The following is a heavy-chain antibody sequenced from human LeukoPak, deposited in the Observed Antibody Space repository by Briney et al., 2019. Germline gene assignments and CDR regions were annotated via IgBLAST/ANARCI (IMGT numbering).Heavy chain of an antibody. Sequence: HAGGSLRLSCAASGFTFSSYEMNWVRQAPGKGLEWVSYISSSGSTIYYADSVKGRFTISRDNAKNSLYLQMNSLRAEDTAVYYCARDGAAAAIAAAGYDAFDIWGQGTMVTVSS. D-gene: IGHD6-13*01. CDR2: ISSSGSTI. V-gene: IGHV3-48*03. J-gene: IGHJ3*02. CDR1: GFTFSSYE. CDR3: ARDGAAAAIAAAGYDAFDI.